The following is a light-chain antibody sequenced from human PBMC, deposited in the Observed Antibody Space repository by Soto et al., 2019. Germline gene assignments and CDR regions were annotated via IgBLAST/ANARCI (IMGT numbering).Light chain of an antibody. V-gene: IGLV2-14*01. Sequence: QSALTQPASVSGSPGQSITISCVGTSSDVGRYTYVSWYQQYPGKAPKLIIYDVYNRPSGVSNRFSGSKSGNTASLTISGLQAEDEADYYCTSYTSASTPYVFGSGTKPTVL. CDR2: DVY. J-gene: IGLJ1*01. CDR3: TSYTSASTPYV. CDR1: SSDVGRYTY.